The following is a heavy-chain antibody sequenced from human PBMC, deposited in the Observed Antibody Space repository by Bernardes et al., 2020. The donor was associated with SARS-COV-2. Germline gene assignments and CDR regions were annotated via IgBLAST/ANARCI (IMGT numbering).Heavy chain of an antibody. V-gene: IGHV1-8*01. Sequence: ASVKVSCKASGYTFASYDINWVRQATGQGLEWMGWMNPNSGNTGYAQKFQGRVTMTRNTSISTAYMELSSLRSEDTAVYYCARYYYDSSGYYPDYWGQGTLVTVSS. CDR3: ARYYYDSSGYYPDY. CDR2: MNPNSGNT. CDR1: GYTFASYD. J-gene: IGHJ4*02. D-gene: IGHD3-22*01.